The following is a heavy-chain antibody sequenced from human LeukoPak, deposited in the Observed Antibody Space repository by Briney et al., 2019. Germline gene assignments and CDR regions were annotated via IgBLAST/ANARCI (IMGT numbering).Heavy chain of an antibody. CDR2: ISGSGGST. CDR3: AKDARALYYFDY. CDR1: GFTFSSYG. Sequence: PGGSLRLSCAASGFTFSSYGMSRVRQAPGKGLEWVSAISGSGGSTYYADSVKGRFTISRDNSKNTLYLQMNSLRAEDTAAYYCAKDARALYYFDYWGQGTLVTVSS. V-gene: IGHV3-23*01. J-gene: IGHJ4*02.